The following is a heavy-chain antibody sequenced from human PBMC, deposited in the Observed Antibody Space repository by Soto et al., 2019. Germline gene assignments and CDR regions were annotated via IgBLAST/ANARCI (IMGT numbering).Heavy chain of an antibody. Sequence: GASVKVSCKASGYTFTNYGITWVRQAPGEGLEWMGWISGYNGHTNYAQKVQGRVTMTTDTSTSTAYMELRSLRSDDTAVFYCARSPAATATSWLDPWGQGTLVTVSS. V-gene: IGHV1-18*04. J-gene: IGHJ5*02. CDR1: GYTFTNYG. D-gene: IGHD2-15*01. CDR2: ISGYNGHT. CDR3: ARSPAATATSWLDP.